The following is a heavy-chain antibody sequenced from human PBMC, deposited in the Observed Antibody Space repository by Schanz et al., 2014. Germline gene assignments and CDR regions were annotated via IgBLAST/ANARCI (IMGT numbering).Heavy chain of an antibody. V-gene: IGHV3-23*04. CDR1: GFTFRVFA. J-gene: IGHJ4*02. D-gene: IGHD3-9*01. CDR2: ITGSGAT. CDR3: AKRNHDMQSLPLDY. Sequence: EVQLVESGGGLAQPGGSLRLSCAASGFTFRVFAMNWVRQAPGKELEWVSIITGSGATYYADSVKGRFTISRDNSKNTLYLQMNSLSAEDTAVYYCAKRNHDMQSLPLDYWGQGTLVIVSS.